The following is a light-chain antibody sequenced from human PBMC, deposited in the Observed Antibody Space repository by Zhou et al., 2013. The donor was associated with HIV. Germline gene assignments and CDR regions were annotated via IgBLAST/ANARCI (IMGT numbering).Light chain of an antibody. CDR3: MQSIQLPLT. CDR1: QSLLHSDGKTY. V-gene: IGKV2D-29*01. J-gene: IGKJ4*01. Sequence: DIVMTQTPLSLSVTPGQPASISCKSSQSLLHSDGKTYLYWYLQKPGQPPQLLIYDVPTGSLECQIGSVAAGSRDEISTLKIQPGGRLRMLGRYYCMQSIQLPLTFGRR. CDR2: DVP.